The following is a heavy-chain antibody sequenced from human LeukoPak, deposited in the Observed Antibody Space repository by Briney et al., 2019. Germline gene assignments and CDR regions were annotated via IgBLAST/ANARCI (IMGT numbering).Heavy chain of an antibody. CDR3: ARGNQVTIFGVVTLNWFDP. Sequence: SETLSLTCAVYGGSFSGYHWSWIRQPPGKGLEWIGEINHSGSTNYNPSLKSRVTISVDTSKNQFSLKPSSVTAADTAVYYCARGNQVTIFGVVTLNWFDPWGQGTLATVSS. V-gene: IGHV4-34*01. J-gene: IGHJ5*02. CDR2: INHSGST. CDR1: GGSFSGYH. D-gene: IGHD3-3*01.